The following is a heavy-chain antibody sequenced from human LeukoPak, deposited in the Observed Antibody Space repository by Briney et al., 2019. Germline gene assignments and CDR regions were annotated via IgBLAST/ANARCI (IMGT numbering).Heavy chain of an antibody. V-gene: IGHV4-4*07. Sequence: PSETLSLTCTVSGGSTSSDYWNWIRQPAGKGLEWIGRIDTSGSTNYNPSLNSRVTMSIDTSKNQFSLRLSSVTAADTAVYYCARLPYCSSTSCDYYYYGMDVWGQGTTVTVSS. D-gene: IGHD2-2*01. CDR3: ARLPYCSSTSCDYYYYGMDV. CDR2: IDTSGST. CDR1: GGSTSSDY. J-gene: IGHJ6*02.